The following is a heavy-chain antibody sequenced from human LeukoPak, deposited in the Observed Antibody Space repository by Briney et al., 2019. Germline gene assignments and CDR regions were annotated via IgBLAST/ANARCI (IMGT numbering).Heavy chain of an antibody. Sequence: ASVKVSCKASGYTFTGYYMHWVRQAPGQGLEWMGWIDPNSGGTNYAQKFQGRVTMTRDTSISTAYMELSRLRSDDTAVYYCARDLMVRGVSYYYYYGMDVWGQGTTVTVSS. V-gene: IGHV1-2*02. CDR3: ARDLMVRGVSYYYYYGMDV. J-gene: IGHJ6*02. CDR2: IDPNSGGT. CDR1: GYTFTGYY. D-gene: IGHD3-10*01.